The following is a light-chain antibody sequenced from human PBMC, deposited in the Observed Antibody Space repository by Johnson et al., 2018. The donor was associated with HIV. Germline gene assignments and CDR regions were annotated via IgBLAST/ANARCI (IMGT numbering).Light chain of an antibody. CDR1: SSNIGNNY. J-gene: IGLJ1*01. Sequence: QSVLTQPPSVSAAPGQKVTISCSGSSSNIGNNYVSWYQQVPGTAPKLLIFDNNKRPSGIPDRFSGSKSGTSAPPRITGLQPADEADYYCGTWDSSLSAHYVFGTGTKGTVL. CDR2: DNN. V-gene: IGLV1-51*01. CDR3: GTWDSSLSAHYV.